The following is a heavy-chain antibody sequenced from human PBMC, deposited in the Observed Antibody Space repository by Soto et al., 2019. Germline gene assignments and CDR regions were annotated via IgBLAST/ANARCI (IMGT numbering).Heavy chain of an antibody. CDR3: SRDVKFRAPWEYRCGY. V-gene: IGHV4-61*01. CDR1: GGSVSSGSYY. D-gene: IGHD6-13*01. J-gene: IGHJ1*01. Sequence: SAAPSLTSNVSGGSVSSGSYYWSWIRQPPGKGLEWIGYMYYSGSTTYNPSLKSRVTISIDTSKNQFSLKLSSVTAADTAVYYGSRDVKFRAPWEYRCGYWSPGPLVNV. CDR2: MYYSGST.